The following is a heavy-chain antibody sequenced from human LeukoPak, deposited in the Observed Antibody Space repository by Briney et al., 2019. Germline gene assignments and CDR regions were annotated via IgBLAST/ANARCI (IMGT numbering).Heavy chain of an antibody. V-gene: IGHV3-23*01. CDR2: XXXXGDST. CDR3: AKVFPTVTYRKIWAYDAFDI. J-gene: IGHJ3*02. CDR1: XFTFSXXA. D-gene: IGHD4-11*01. Sequence: PXGSXXLSCAASXFTFSXXAMSWXXXAPGXXLXXXXAXXXXGDSTYYADSVKGRFTISRDNSKNTLYLQMNSLRAEDTAVYYCAKVFPTVTYRKIWAYDAFDIWGQGTMVTVSS.